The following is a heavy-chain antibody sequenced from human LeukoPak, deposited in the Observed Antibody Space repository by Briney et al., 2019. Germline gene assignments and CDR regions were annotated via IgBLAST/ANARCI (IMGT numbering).Heavy chain of an antibody. CDR1: GGSFSGYY. CDR2: INHSGST. D-gene: IGHD2-2*01. V-gene: IGHV4-34*01. J-gene: IGHJ5*02. Sequence: MASETLSLTCAVYGGSFSGYYWSWIRQPPGKGLEWIGEINHSGSTNYNPSLKSRVTISVDTSKNQFSLKLSSVTAADTAVYYCVRGAQYQPLLYEGYNWFDPWGQGTLVTVSS. CDR3: VRGAQYQPLLYEGYNWFDP.